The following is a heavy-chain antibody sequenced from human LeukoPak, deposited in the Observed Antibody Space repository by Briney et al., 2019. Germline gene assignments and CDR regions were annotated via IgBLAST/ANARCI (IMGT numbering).Heavy chain of an antibody. D-gene: IGHD3-10*01. Sequence: GGSLRLSCAASGFTFSSYSMNWVRQAPGKGLEWVSSISSSSSYIYYADSVKGRFTISRDNAKDSLYLQMNSLRAEDTAVYYCAREVGSGSHHFDYWGQGTLVTVSS. J-gene: IGHJ4*02. CDR2: ISSSSSYI. CDR3: AREVGSGSHHFDY. CDR1: GFTFSSYS. V-gene: IGHV3-21*01.